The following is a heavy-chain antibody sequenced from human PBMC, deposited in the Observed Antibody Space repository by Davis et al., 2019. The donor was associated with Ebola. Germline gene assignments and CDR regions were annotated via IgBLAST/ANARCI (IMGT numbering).Heavy chain of an antibody. J-gene: IGHJ4*02. CDR2: IYYSGNT. CDR1: GGSIGSYY. V-gene: IGHV4-59*08. CDR3: ARTVGATSPLGY. Sequence: SETLSLTCTVSGGSIGSYYWSWVRQPPGKGLEWIGYIYYSGNTNYNPSLKSRVTMSVDTSKNQFSLKLSSATAADTAVYYCARTVGATSPLGYWGQGTLVTVSS. D-gene: IGHD1-26*01.